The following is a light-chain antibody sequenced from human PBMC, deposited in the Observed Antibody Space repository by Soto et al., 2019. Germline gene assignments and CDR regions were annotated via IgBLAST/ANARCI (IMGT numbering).Light chain of an antibody. CDR2: SNN. V-gene: IGLV1-44*01. J-gene: IGLJ3*02. CDR1: SPNMGSNT. CDR3: AAWDDSLNGWV. Sequence: QSVLTQPPSASGTPGQRVTISCSGTSPNMGSNTVNWYQQLPGTAPKLLIYSNNQRPSGVPDRFSGSKSGTSASLAISGLQSEDEADYYCAAWDDSLNGWVFGGGTKVTVL.